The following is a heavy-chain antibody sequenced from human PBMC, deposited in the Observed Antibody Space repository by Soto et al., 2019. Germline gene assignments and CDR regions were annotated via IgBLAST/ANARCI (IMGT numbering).Heavy chain of an antibody. J-gene: IGHJ6*02. D-gene: IGHD3-16*01. CDR2: INHSETT. Sequence: QVQLRQWGAGLLKPSETLSLSCAVFGGSFTGYHWSWIRQPPGEGLEWIGEINHSETTNYNSSLKIRVTISVDMCKNQFLLNLTSVTAAVTAVYYCARVWEARSGMDVWGPGTTVTVSS. V-gene: IGHV4-34*01. CDR3: ARVWEARSGMDV. CDR1: GGSFTGYH.